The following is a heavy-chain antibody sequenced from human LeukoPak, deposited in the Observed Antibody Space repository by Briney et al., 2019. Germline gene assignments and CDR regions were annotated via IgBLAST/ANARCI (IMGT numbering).Heavy chain of an antibody. V-gene: IGHV4-59*01. D-gene: IGHD6-13*01. CDR1: GGSISSYY. CDR2: IYYSGST. CDR3: ARDMGIAAAGSYYYYYYGMDV. J-gene: IGHJ6*02. Sequence: SETLSLTYTVSGGSISSYYWSWIRQPPGKGLEWIGYIYYSGSTNYNPSLKSRVTISVDTSKNQFSLKLSSVTAADTAVYYCARDMGIAAAGSYYYYYYGMDVWGQGTTVTVSS.